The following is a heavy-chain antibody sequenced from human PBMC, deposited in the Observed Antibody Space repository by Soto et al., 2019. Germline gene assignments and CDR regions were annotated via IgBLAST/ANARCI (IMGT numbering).Heavy chain of an antibody. J-gene: IGHJ4*01. Sequence: EVQLVQSGGGLVQPGGSLRLSCVGSGFTFTDFYMNWVRQAPGKGLEWVANIRPAGSETNYVESVKGRFTTSRDQAKNPLSLYFRSTSESKTAVCCWVKDY. CDR1: GFTFTDFY. V-gene: IGHV3-7*03. CDR3: VKDY. CDR2: IRPAGSET.